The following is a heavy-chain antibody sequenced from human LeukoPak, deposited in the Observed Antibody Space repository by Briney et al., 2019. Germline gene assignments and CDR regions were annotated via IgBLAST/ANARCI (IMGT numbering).Heavy chain of an antibody. CDR2: ISYDGSNK. V-gene: IGHV3-30*18. J-gene: IGHJ5*02. CDR3: AKAAVSSWANWFDP. CDR1: GFTFSSYG. D-gene: IGHD6-13*01. Sequence: GGSLRLSCAASGFTFSSYGMHWVRQAPGKGLEWVAVISYDGSNKYYADSVKGRFTISRDNSKNTLYLQMNSLRAEDTAVYYCAKAAVSSWANWFDPWGQGTLVTVSS.